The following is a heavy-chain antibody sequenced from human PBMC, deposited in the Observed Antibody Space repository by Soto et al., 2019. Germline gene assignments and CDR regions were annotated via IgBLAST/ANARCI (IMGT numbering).Heavy chain of an antibody. V-gene: IGHV4-34*01. CDR1: GGSFSGYY. D-gene: IGHD5-18*01. J-gene: IGHJ6*02. CDR3: ARGLGYRGPHYYYYYGMDV. CDR2: INHSGST. Sequence: SETLSLTCAVYGGSFSGYYWSWIRQPPGKGLEWIGEINHSGSTNYNPSLKSRVTISVDTSKNQFSLKLSSVTAADTAVYYCARGLGYRGPHYYYYYGMDVWGQGTTVTVSS.